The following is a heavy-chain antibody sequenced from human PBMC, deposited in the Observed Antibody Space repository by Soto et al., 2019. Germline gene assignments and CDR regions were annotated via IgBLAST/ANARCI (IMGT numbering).Heavy chain of an antibody. Sequence: GESLKISCKGSGYTFTSYWIAWVRQLPGKGLEWRGSVYPGDSDRRDNPTFQGHVTMSVDKSSNTVYLQWSSLNASDTAMYYCARGGNQLEYWGQGVLVTVSS. V-gene: IGHV5-51*01. CDR2: VYPGDSDR. J-gene: IGHJ4*02. CDR3: ARGGNQLEY. CDR1: GYTFTSYW. D-gene: IGHD6-25*01.